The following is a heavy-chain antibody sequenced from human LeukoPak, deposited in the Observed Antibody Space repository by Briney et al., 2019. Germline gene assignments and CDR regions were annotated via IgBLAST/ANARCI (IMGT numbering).Heavy chain of an antibody. V-gene: IGHV3-13*01. J-gene: IGHJ4*02. CDR1: GFTFSSYD. Sequence: GGSLRLSCAASGFTFSSYDMHWVRQATGRGLEWVSSIGTAADTYYPGSVKGRFTISRENTKISLYLQMNSLRAGDTAVYYCARGPIVGITETKGYFDYWGQGILVTVSS. CDR2: IGTAADT. D-gene: IGHD1-7*01. CDR3: ARGPIVGITETKGYFDY.